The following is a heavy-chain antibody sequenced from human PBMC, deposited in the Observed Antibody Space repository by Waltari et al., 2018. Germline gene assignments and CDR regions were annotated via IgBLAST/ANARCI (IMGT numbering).Heavy chain of an antibody. CDR2: IKQDGSEQ. J-gene: IGHJ4*02. Sequence: EVQLEESGGGLVQPGGSVRLSCAASGFTFSTSWMTCVRQAPGKGLEWVAHIKQDGSEQYYVDSVKGRFTISRDNAKNSLYLQMDSLRDDDTATYYCATINYYGSGSPLIYWGQGTLVTVSS. V-gene: IGHV3-7*01. D-gene: IGHD3-10*01. CDR3: ATINYYGSGSPLIY. CDR1: GFTFSTSW.